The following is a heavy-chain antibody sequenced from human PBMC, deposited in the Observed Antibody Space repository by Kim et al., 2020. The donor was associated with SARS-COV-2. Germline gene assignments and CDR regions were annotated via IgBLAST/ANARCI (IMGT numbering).Heavy chain of an antibody. J-gene: IGHJ3*02. CDR1: GGSFSGYY. D-gene: IGHD2-15*01. V-gene: IGHV4-34*01. CDR2: INHSGST. CDR3: ARDKVVYGFDI. Sequence: SETLSLTCAVYGGSFSGYYWSWIRQPPGKGLEWIGEINHSGSTNYNPSLKSRVTISVDTSKNQFSLKLSSVTAADTAVYYCARDKVVYGFDIWGQGTMVTVSS.